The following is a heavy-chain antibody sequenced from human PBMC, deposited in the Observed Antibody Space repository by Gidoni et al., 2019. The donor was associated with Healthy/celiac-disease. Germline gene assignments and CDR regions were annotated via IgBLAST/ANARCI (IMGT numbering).Heavy chain of an antibody. J-gene: IGHJ6*02. V-gene: IGHV2-70*01. CDR3: ARTGVDILTGYYGEPYYYYYGMDV. CDR2: IDWDDDK. Sequence: QVTLRESGPALVKPTQTLTLTCTFSGFSLSTSGMCVSWIRQPPGKALEWLALIDWDDDKYYSTSLKTRLTISKDTSKNQVVLTMTNMDPVDTATYYCARTGVDILTGYYGEPYYYYYGMDVWGQGTTVTVSS. D-gene: IGHD3-9*01. CDR1: GFSLSTSGMC.